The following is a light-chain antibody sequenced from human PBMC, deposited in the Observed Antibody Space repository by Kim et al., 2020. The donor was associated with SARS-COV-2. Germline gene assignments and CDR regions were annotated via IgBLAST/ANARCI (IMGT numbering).Light chain of an antibody. J-gene: IGLJ2*01. CDR2: EVS. CDR1: SRYVGSYNR. CDR3: SSYTSSSTYVV. Sequence: SVTSSCTGTSRYVGSYNRVSWYQQPPGTAPKLMIYEVSNRPSGVPDRFSGSKSGNTASLTISGLQAEDEADYYCSSYTSSSTYVVFGGGTQLTVL. V-gene: IGLV2-18*02.